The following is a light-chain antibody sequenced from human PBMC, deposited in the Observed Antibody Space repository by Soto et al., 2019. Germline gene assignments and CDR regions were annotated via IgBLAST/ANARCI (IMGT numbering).Light chain of an antibody. Sequence: DIQMTQSPSSLSASVGDSVTITCRASQSITVYLNWYRQKPGKPPDLLIYAASSLHSGVPSRFSGSGSGTDFTLTISSLQPEDFATFYCQQSYSSWTFGQGTKVEIK. CDR1: QSITVY. V-gene: IGKV1-39*01. CDR3: QQSYSSWT. CDR2: AAS. J-gene: IGKJ1*01.